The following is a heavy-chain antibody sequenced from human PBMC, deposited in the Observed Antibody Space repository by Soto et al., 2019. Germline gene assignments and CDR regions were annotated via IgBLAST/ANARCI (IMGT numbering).Heavy chain of an antibody. V-gene: IGHV4-31*03. CDR2: IYYSGST. CDR1: GGSISSGGYY. Sequence: QVQLQESGPGLVKPSQTLSLTCTVSGGSISSGGYYWSWIRQHPGKGLEWIGYIYYSGSTYYNPSLRRRVTISVATSKNQFSLKLSSVTAADTAVYYCARWPQLEPRFDYWGQGTLVTVSS. D-gene: IGHD1-1*01. CDR3: ARWPQLEPRFDY. J-gene: IGHJ4*02.